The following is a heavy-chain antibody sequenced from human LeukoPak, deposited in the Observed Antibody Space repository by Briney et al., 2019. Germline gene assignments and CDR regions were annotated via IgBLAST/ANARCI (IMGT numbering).Heavy chain of an antibody. D-gene: IGHD1-1*01. Sequence: GGYLRLSGAASGFTFSSYSMTCVSQAAGKGLDWVSYISSSISTIYYAVSVKGRFTISRDNAKNSLYLQMNSLRDEDTAVYYCASQLETTLHFDYWGQGTLVTVSS. J-gene: IGHJ4*02. CDR1: GFTFSSYS. CDR2: ISSSISTI. V-gene: IGHV3-48*02. CDR3: ASQLETTLHFDY.